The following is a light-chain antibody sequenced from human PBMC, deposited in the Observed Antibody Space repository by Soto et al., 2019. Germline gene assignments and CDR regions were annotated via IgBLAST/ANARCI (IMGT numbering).Light chain of an antibody. CDR1: SSDVGGYNY. CDR3: SSYTTSSTLGV. V-gene: IGLV2-14*01. CDR2: EVS. J-gene: IGLJ1*01. Sequence: QSALTQPASVSGSPGQSITISCTGTSSDVGGYNYVSWYQQHPGKAPKLMIYEVSYRPSGVSDRFSGSKSCNTASLTISGLHPEDEAPYYCSSYTTSSTLGVFGTGTKVTVL.